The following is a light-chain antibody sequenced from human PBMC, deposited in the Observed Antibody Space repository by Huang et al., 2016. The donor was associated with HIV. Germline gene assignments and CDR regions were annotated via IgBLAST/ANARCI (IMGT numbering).Light chain of an antibody. CDR2: TLS. CDR1: RRPLHSADGNTY. V-gene: IGKV2-40*01. Sequence: DIVMPQAPPSLPVTPGEPASISCRSSRRPLHSADGNTYWDWYLQKPGQSPQLLIYTLSDRASGVPDRFTGSGSGTDFTLKISRVEAEDVGIYYCMQRLEFPWTFGPGTKVDIK. CDR3: MQRLEFPWT. J-gene: IGKJ3*01.